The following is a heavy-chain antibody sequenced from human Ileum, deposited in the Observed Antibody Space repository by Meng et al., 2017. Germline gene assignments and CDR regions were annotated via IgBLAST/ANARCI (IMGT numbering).Heavy chain of an antibody. CDR1: GFTFSGYW. V-gene: IGHV3-7*01. J-gene: IGHJ4*02. CDR2: IKQDGSGK. Sequence: ESRKISGEVSGFTFSGYWMSWVRQAPGKGLEWVANIKQDGSGKSYMGSVEGRFTISRDNAKNSLFLQMNTLRVEDTAVYYCARGGVGGSFSDWGQGTLVTVSS. D-gene: IGHD1-26*01. CDR3: ARGGVGGSFSD.